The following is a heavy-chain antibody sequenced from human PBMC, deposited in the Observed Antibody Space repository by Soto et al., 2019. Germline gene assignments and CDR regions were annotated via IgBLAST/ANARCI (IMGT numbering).Heavy chain of an antibody. J-gene: IGHJ4*02. D-gene: IGHD3-10*01. CDR1: GGSISSGDYY. CDR2: IYYSGST. CDR3: ARQFYGSGSYYLDY. Sequence: SETLSLTCTVSGGSISSGDYYWSWIRQPPGKGLEWIGYIYYSGSTYYNPSLKSRVTISIDTSKNQFSLNLSSVTASDTAVYYCARQFYGSGSYYLDYWGQGTLVTVSS. V-gene: IGHV4-30-4*01.